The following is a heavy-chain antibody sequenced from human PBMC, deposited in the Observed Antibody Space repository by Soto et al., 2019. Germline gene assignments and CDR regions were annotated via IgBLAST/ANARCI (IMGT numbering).Heavy chain of an antibody. D-gene: IGHD3-3*01. V-gene: IGHV3-21*01. Sequence: GGTLRLSCAASGFTFSSYSMNWVRQAPGKGMERVSSISSSSSYIYYADSVKGRFTISRDNAKNSLYLQMNSLRAEDTAVYYCARVLTYYDFWSGYQNYYYYGMDVWGQGTTVTVSS. J-gene: IGHJ6*02. CDR1: GFTFSSYS. CDR3: ARVLTYYDFWSGYQNYYYYGMDV. CDR2: ISSSSSYI.